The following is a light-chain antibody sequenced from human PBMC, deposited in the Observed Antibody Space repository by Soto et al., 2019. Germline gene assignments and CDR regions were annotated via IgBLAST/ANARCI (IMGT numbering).Light chain of an antibody. Sequence: DIQMTQSPSSLSASVGDRVTITCRTSQSISRYLNWYQQKPGRAPKLLIYGASTLESGVPSRFSGSGSGTDFTLTINNLQPEDFASYFCQEGYSTPLTFGGGTKVDIK. V-gene: IGKV1-39*01. CDR2: GAS. CDR3: QEGYSTPLT. J-gene: IGKJ4*01. CDR1: QSISRY.